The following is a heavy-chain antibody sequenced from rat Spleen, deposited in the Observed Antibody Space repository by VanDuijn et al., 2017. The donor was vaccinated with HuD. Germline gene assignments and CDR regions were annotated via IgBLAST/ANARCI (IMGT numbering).Heavy chain of an antibody. CDR1: GFTFNNYW. D-gene: IGHD1-6*01. CDR2: ITNTGGST. J-gene: IGHJ4*01. V-gene: IGHV5-31*01. Sequence: EVQLVESGGGLVQPGRSLKLSCAASGFTFNNYWMTWVRQAPGMGLEWVASITNTGGSTYYPDSVKGRFTISRDNAKSTLYLQMNSLRSEDTATYYCTRAMYTTDYYFAKGYYVMDAWGQGASVTVSS. CDR3: TRAMYTTDYYFAKGYYVMDA.